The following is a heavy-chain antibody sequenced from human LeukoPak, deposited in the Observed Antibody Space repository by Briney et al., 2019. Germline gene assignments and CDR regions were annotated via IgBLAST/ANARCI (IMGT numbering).Heavy chain of an antibody. CDR1: GFTFSSYG. CDR2: ISSRGSTI. Sequence: GGALRLSCVPSGFTFSSYGMHWVRPAPGRGLEWVSYISSRGSTIHYADSVKGRFTISRDNAKNSLYLQMDGLRAEDTAVYYCARGQRHYDAGILFDDWGQGTLVTVAS. V-gene: IGHV3-48*04. J-gene: IGHJ4*02. D-gene: IGHD3-3*01. CDR3: ARGQRHYDAGILFDD.